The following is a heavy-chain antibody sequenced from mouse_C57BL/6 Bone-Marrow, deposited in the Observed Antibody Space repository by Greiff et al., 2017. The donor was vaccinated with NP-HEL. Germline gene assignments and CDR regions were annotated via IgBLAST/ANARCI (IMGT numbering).Heavy chain of an antibody. CDR2: IYPGSGNT. D-gene: IGHD1-1*01. V-gene: IGHV1-76*01. CDR1: GYTFTDYY. CDR3: ARDGSSYFDY. J-gene: IGHJ2*01. Sequence: VQLQQSGAELVRPGASVKLSCKASGYTFTDYYINWVKQRPGQGLEWIARIYPGSGNTYYNEKFKGKDTLTAEKSSSTAYMQLSSLTSEDSAVYFCARDGSSYFDYWGQGTTLTVSS.